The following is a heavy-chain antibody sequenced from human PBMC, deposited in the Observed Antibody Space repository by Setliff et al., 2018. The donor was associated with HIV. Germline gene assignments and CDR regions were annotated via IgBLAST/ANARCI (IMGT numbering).Heavy chain of an antibody. CDR3: LLRRTYTALDSYYSFDY. J-gene: IGHJ4*02. CDR2: ISWNGGSK. D-gene: IGHD1-26*01. CDR1: GFTFDDYT. Sequence: GGSLRLSCAASGFTFDDYTMHWVRQAPGKGLEWISLISWNGGSKDYAESVKGRFTISRDNSKNSLYLQMNSLGAEDTAIYYCLLRRTYTALDSYYSFDYWGQGTLVTVSS. V-gene: IGHV3-43D*04.